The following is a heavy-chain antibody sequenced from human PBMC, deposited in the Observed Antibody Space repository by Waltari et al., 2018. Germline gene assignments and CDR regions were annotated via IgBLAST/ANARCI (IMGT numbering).Heavy chain of an antibody. CDR3: ARQREPYDLDY. D-gene: IGHD1-26*01. V-gene: IGHV4-38-2*01. J-gene: IGHJ4*02. CDR2: IYHSGST. CDR1: GYSISSGYY. Sequence: QVQLQESGPGLVKPSETLSLTCAVSGYSISSGYYWGWIRQPPGKGLEWIGSIYHSGSTYYTPSLKSRVTISVDTSKNQFSLKLSSVTAADTAVYYCARQREPYDLDYWGQGTLVTVSS.